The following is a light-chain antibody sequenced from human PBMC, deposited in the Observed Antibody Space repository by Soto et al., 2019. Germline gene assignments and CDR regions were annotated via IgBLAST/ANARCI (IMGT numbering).Light chain of an antibody. CDR1: SSDVGNCNC. V-gene: IGLV2-14*01. Sequence: QSVLTQPASVSGSPGQSITISCTGASSDVGNCNCVSWYQQHPGKAPKLMIYEVSNRPSGVSDRFSGPKAGNTASLTISGLQAEDEADYYCSLFTTSSTWVFGGGTKVTVL. J-gene: IGLJ3*02. CDR3: SLFTTSSTWV. CDR2: EVS.